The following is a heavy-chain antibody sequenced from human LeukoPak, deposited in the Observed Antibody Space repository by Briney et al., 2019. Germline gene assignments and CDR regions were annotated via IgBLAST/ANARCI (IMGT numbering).Heavy chain of an antibody. CDR2: IYQSGST. V-gene: IGHV4-38-2*02. CDR1: GYSIRSGYQ. Sequence: SETLSLTCTVSGYSIRSGYQWAWIRQPPGKGLEWIGSIYQSGSTYDNPSLKSRVTMSVDTSKNQFSLKMRPVTTADTAIYYCARSEINDYNRYWGQGILVTVSS. D-gene: IGHD3-16*01. CDR3: ARSEINDYNRY. J-gene: IGHJ4*02.